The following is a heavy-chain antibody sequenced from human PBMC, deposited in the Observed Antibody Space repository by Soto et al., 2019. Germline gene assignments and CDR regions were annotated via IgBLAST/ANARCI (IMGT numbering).Heavy chain of an antibody. D-gene: IGHD2-15*01. CDR2: ISAYNGNT. CDR3: ARDQAGGGGFTYQGWFDP. J-gene: IGHJ5*02. V-gene: IGHV1-18*01. CDR1: GYTFTSYG. Sequence: QVQLVQSGAEVKKPGASVKVSCKASGYTFTSYGISWVRQAPGQGLEWMGWISAYNGNTNYAQKLQGRVTMTTDTSTSTANMELRSLRSDDTAVYYCARDQAGGGGFTYQGWFDPWGQGTLVTVSS.